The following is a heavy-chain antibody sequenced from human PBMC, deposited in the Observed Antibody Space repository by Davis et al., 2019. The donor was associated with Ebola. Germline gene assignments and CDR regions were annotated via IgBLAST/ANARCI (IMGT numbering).Heavy chain of an antibody. CDR2: ISATGVDK. V-gene: IGHV3-23*01. CDR1: GFTFSNFA. CDR3: AEGGTNNFLGAN. J-gene: IGHJ4*02. D-gene: IGHD2-8*01. Sequence: PGGSLRLSCAASGFTFSNFAMSWVRQAPGGGLEWVAGISATGVDKKYADSVGGRISISRDDSKNTLYLQMDSLRAEDTAVFYCAEGGTNNFLGANWGQGTLVTVSS.